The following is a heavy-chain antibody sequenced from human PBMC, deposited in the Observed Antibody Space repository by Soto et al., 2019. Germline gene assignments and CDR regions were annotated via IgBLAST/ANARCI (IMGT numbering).Heavy chain of an antibody. CDR3: ARGLKSYFGMGV. J-gene: IGHJ6*02. CDR2: ISAHNGNK. CDR1: GYTFTNSD. V-gene: IGHV1-18*01. Sequence: QVQLVQSGTEVKKPGASVKVSCKASGYTFTNSDITWVRQAPVQGLEGMACISAHNGNKNSAEKFQGRVTITTDTSTSTAYMEVRSLRSDDTAVYYCARGLKSYFGMGVWGQETTVTVSS.